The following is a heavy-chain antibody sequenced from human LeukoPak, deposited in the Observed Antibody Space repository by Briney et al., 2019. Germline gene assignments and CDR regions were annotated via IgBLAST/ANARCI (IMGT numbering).Heavy chain of an antibody. Sequence: GGSLRLSCAASGFTFSSYGMHWVRQAPGKGLEWVAVISYDGSNKYYADSVKGRFTISRDNSKNTLYLQMNSLRAEDTAVYYCARGGMTTVTMPLQIDYWGQGTLVTVSS. CDR2: ISYDGSNK. D-gene: IGHD4-11*01. V-gene: IGHV3-30*19. CDR3: ARGGMTTVTMPLQIDY. CDR1: GFTFSSYG. J-gene: IGHJ4*02.